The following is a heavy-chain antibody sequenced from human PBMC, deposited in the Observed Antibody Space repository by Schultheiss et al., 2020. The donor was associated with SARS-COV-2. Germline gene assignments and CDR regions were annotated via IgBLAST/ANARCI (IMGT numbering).Heavy chain of an antibody. V-gene: IGHV4-39*01. CDR2: IYTSGST. CDR1: GGSISSSSYY. CDR3: ARSTTYYYDSSGYYYTYYFDY. J-gene: IGHJ4*02. Sequence: SETLSLTCTVSGGSISSSSYYWGWIRQPPGKGLEWIGRIYTSGSTYYNPSLKSRVTISVDTSKNQFSLKLSSVTAADTAVYYCARSTTYYYDSSGYYYTYYFDYWGQGTLVTVSS. D-gene: IGHD3-22*01.